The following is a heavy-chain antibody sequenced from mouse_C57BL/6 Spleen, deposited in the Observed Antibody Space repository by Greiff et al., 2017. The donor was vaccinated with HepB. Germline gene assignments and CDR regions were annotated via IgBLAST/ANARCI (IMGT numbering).Heavy chain of an antibody. J-gene: IGHJ1*03. CDR2: ISSGGSYT. V-gene: IGHV5-6*01. CDR3: ARSPGGRYFDV. CDR1: GFTFSSYG. Sequence: EVQLVESGGDLVKPGGSLKLSCAASGFTFSSYGMSWVRQTPDKRLEWVATISSGGSYTYYPDSVKGRFTISRDNAKNTLYLQMSSLKSEDTAMYYCARSPGGRYFDVWGTGTTVTVSS. D-gene: IGHD1-1*02.